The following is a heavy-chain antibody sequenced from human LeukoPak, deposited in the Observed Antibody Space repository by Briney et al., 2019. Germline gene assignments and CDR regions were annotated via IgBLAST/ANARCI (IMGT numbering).Heavy chain of an antibody. CDR2: IYYSGST. V-gene: IGHV4-39*07. J-gene: IGHJ4*02. D-gene: IGHD3-3*01. CDR3: ARAFLPSRVESYYDFWSGYYAGRVYYFDY. CDR1: GGSISSSSYY. Sequence: SETLSLTCTVSGGSISSSSYYWGWIRQPPGKGLEWIGSIYYSGSTYYNPSLKSRVTISVDTSKNQFSLKLSSVTAADTAVYYCARAFLPSRVESYYDFWSGYYAGRVYYFDYWGQGTLVTVSS.